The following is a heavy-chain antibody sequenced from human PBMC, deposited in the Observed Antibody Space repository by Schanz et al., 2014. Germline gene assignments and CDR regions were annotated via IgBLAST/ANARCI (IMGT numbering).Heavy chain of an antibody. CDR1: GFTFSTYY. J-gene: IGHJ6*03. CDR2: ISSSSSYI. Sequence: EAQVVESGGGLVKPGGSLRLSCAASGFTFSTYYMNWVRQAPGKGLEWVSSISSSSSYISYADSVKGRFTISRDNAKNSLYLQMNSLRAEDTAVYYCARPSDSSWYMDVWGKGTTVTVSS. CDR3: ARPSDSSWYMDV. D-gene: IGHD2-21*02. V-gene: IGHV3-21*01.